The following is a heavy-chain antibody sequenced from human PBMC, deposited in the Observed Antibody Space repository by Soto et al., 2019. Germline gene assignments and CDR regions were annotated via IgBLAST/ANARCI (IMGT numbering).Heavy chain of an antibody. CDR3: ASRASYYFDSSGYISPYYFDY. V-gene: IGHV1-18*01. J-gene: IGHJ4*02. Sequence: ASVKVSCKASGYTFTSYGISWVRQAPGQGLEWKGWISAYNGKTNYAQKNQGRVTMTTDTSTSTAYMELRSLRFEVTVVYYFASRASYYFDSSGYISPYYFDYWGQGTLVTVSS. CDR2: ISAYNGKT. CDR1: GYTFTSYG. D-gene: IGHD3-22*01.